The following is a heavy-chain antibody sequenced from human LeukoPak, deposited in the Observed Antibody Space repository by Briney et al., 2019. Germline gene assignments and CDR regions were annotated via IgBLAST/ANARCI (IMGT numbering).Heavy chain of an antibody. V-gene: IGHV3-30*04. Sequence: GRSLRLSCAASGFTFSSSAMHWVRQAPGKGLEWVAVISYDGSNKYYADSVKGRFTISRDNSKNTLYLQMNSLRAEDTAVYYCARSLFGFGESWDDYWGQGTLVTVSS. CDR2: ISYDGSNK. CDR1: GFTFSSSA. CDR3: ARSLFGFGESWDDY. D-gene: IGHD3-10*01. J-gene: IGHJ4*02.